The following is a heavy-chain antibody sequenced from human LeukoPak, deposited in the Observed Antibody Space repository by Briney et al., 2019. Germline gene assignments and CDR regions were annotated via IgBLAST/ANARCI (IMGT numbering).Heavy chain of an antibody. CDR1: GFTVSTNH. Sequence: GGSLRLSCAASGFTVSTNHMSWVRQAPGKGLELVSVIYTGGNTYYADSVKGRFTISRDNSKNTLYIEMNSLRAEDTAVYYCARAGSWGDYQFYFYMDVWGKGTTVTDSS. D-gene: IGHD2-2*01. CDR3: ARAGSWGDYQFYFYMDV. V-gene: IGHV3-53*01. J-gene: IGHJ6*03. CDR2: IYTGGNT.